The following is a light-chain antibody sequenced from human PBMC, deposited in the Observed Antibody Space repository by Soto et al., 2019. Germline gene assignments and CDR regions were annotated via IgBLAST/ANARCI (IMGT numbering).Light chain of an antibody. CDR1: QSVSNTY. V-gene: IGKV3-20*01. CDR2: DAS. CDR3: EQYGKSPGLFT. J-gene: IGKJ3*01. Sequence: EIVLTQSLGTLSLSPGERATLSCRASQSVSNTYLAWYQQKPGQSPRLLIYDASSRATGIPDRFSGSGSGTDCTITVSRPEPEDFAVYYCEQYGKSPGLFTFGPGTKVDSK.